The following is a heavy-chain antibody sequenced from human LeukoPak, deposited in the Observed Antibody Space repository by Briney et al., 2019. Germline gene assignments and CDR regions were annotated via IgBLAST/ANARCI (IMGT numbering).Heavy chain of an antibody. D-gene: IGHD3-22*01. V-gene: IGHV1-18*01. J-gene: IGHJ4*02. CDR3: ARDAEYYDSSVEGH. Sequence: ASVKVSCKASGYTFTSYGISWVRQAPGQGLEWMGWISAYNGNTNYAQKLQGRVTMTTDTSTSTAYMELRSLRSDDTAVYYRARDAEYYDSSVEGHWGQGTLVTVSS. CDR2: ISAYNGNT. CDR1: GYTFTSYG.